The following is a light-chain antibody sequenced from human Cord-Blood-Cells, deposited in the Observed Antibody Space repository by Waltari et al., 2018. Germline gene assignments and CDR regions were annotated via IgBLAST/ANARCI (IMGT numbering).Light chain of an antibody. J-gene: IGKJ4*01. Sequence: DIVMTQSPDSLPVMLGAGAPINRVSSQSVLYSSNNKNYLAWYQQKPGQPPKLLMYWAPTRESGVPERFSGSGSGTDFTLAISSVQAEDVAVYYCQQYYSTPLTYRGGTKVEIK. CDR2: WAP. CDR1: QSVLYSSNNKNY. CDR3: QQYYSTPLT. V-gene: IGKV4-1*01.